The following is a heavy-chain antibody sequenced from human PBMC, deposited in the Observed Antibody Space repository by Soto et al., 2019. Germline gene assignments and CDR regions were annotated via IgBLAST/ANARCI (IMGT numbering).Heavy chain of an antibody. Sequence: SVKVSCKASGYTFTNYGFSWVRQAPGQGLEWMGWISGYNGNTNYAERLQGRVTMTTDTSTSTAYMELKSLRYDDTAVYYCAREGQLGYWGQGTSVTVSS. CDR3: AREGQLGY. CDR2: ISGYNGNT. V-gene: IGHV1-18*01. J-gene: IGHJ4*02. CDR1: GYTFTNYG. D-gene: IGHD6-6*01.